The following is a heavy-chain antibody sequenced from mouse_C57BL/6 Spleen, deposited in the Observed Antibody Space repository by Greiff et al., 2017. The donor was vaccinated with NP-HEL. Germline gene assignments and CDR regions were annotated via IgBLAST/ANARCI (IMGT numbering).Heavy chain of an antibody. V-gene: IGHV1-26*01. CDR2: INPNNGGT. CDR3: ATAQATAWFAY. D-gene: IGHD3-2*02. CDR1: GYTFTDYY. Sequence: EVQLQQSGPELVKPGASVKISCKASGYTFTDYYMNWVKQSHGKSLEWIGDINPNNGGTSYNQKFKGKATLTVDKSSSTAYMELRSLTSDDSAVYYCATAQATAWFAYWGQGTLVTVSA. J-gene: IGHJ3*01.